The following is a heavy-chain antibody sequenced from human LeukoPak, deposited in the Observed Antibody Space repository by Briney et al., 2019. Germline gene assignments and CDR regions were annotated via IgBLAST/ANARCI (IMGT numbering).Heavy chain of an antibody. Sequence: SETLSLTCTVSGGSISSYYWSWIRQPPGKGLEWIGYIYYSGSTNYNPSLKSRVTISVDTSKNQFSLKLSSVTAADTAVYYCARFSGIAAAAWGHYFDYWGQGTLVTVSS. CDR3: ARFSGIAAAAWGHYFDY. CDR1: GGSISSYY. CDR2: IYYSGST. V-gene: IGHV4-59*01. D-gene: IGHD6-13*01. J-gene: IGHJ4*02.